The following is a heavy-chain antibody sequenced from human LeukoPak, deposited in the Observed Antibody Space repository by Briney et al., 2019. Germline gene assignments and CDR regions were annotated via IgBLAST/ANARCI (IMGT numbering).Heavy chain of an antibody. CDR2: SDYSGST. CDR1: GGSISNYY. Sequence: SETLSLTCRVSGGSISNYYWSWIRQPPGKGLEWIGYSDYSGSTNYSPSLKSRVTISVDTSKKQFSLKLRSVTAADTAVYYCARDIGGSYYFHYWGQGTLVTVSS. J-gene: IGHJ4*02. D-gene: IGHD1-26*01. CDR3: ARDIGGSYYFHY. V-gene: IGHV4-59*01.